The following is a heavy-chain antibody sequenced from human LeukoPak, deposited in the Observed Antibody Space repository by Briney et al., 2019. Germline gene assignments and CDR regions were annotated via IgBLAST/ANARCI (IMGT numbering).Heavy chain of an antibody. Sequence: GGSLRLSCAASGFTFSSYSMNWVRQAPGKGLEWVSSISSSSSYIYYADSVKGRFTISRDNAKNSLYLQMNSLRAEDTAVYYCARDHGQPWGKYCSSTSCYDPHFYWGKGTLVTVSS. CDR2: ISSSSSYI. D-gene: IGHD2-2*01. V-gene: IGHV3-21*01. J-gene: IGHJ4*02. CDR3: ARDHGQPWGKYCSSTSCYDPHFY. CDR1: GFTFSSYS.